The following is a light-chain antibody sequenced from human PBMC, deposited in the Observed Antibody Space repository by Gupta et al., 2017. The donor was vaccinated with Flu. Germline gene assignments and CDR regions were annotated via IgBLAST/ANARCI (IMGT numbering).Light chain of an antibody. CDR2: DAS. J-gene: IGKJ1*01. V-gene: IGKV1-33*01. CDR1: QDIKRS. Sequence: GDRLSITCQASQDIKRSLNWYQHKPGKAPRLLIYDASNLEKGVPLRFSGSGSGTDFTLTISGLQSEDLATYYCQQYGGVPTFGQGTKVEI. CDR3: QQYGGVPT.